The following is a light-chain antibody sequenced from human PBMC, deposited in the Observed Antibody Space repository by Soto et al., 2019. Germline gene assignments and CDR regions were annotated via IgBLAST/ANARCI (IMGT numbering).Light chain of an antibody. J-gene: IGKJ1*01. CDR1: QSVSSD. V-gene: IGKV3-11*01. CDR3: QQRSNWPWT. Sequence: EIVLTQSPATLSLSPGARATLSCRASQSVSSDLAWYQQKPGQAPRLLIYDASNRATGIPARFSGSGSGTDFTLTISSLEPEDFAVYYCQQRSNWPWTFGQGTKVEIK. CDR2: DAS.